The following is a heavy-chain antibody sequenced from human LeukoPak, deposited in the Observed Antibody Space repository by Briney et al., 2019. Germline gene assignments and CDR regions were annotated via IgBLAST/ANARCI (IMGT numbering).Heavy chain of an antibody. CDR1: GFPFSTYA. V-gene: IGHV3-23*01. J-gene: IGHJ4*02. CDR2: VTGSGANS. CDR3: AKDWGYSYGSYYFDY. Sequence: GGSLRLSCAASGFPFSTYAMNWVRQAPGKGLEWVSAVTGSGANSYYADSVKGRFSVSRDNSKNMVYLQMNSLRAEDTAVYYCAKDWGYSYGSYYFDYWGQGTLVTVSS. D-gene: IGHD5-18*01.